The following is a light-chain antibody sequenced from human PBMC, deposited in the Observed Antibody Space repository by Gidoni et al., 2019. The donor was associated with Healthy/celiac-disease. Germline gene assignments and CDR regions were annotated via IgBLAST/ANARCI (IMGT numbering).Light chain of an antibody. CDR1: QSVSSSY. Sequence: EIVLTQSPGTLFLSPGERATLSCRASQSVSSSYLAWYQQKPGQAPRLLIYGASSRATGIPDRFSGSGSGTDFTLTISRLEPEDFAVYYCQQYGSSPYSSFGPGTKVNIK. V-gene: IGKV3-20*01. J-gene: IGKJ3*01. CDR3: QQYGSSPYSS. CDR2: GAS.